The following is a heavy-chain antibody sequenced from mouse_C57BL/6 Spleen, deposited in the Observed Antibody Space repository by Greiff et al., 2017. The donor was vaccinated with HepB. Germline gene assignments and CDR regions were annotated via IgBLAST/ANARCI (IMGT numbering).Heavy chain of an antibody. CDR1: GYAFTNYL. J-gene: IGHJ4*01. Sequence: QVHVKQSGAELVRPGTSVKVSCKASGYAFTNYLIEWVKQRPGQGLEWIGVINPGSGGTNYNEKFKGKATLTADKSSSTAYMQLSSLTSEDSAVYFCAREEGNYVLAMDYWGQGTSVTVSS. D-gene: IGHD2-1*01. CDR3: AREEGNYVLAMDY. V-gene: IGHV1-54*01. CDR2: INPGSGGT.